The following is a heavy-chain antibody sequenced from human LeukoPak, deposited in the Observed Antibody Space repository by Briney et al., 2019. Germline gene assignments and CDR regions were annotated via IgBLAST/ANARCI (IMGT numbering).Heavy chain of an antibody. CDR3: ARDPVLGAPDYLDY. Sequence: GGSLRLSCTVSGFPFNDYVIHWVRQAPGKGLEWVAVTSADERIKIYIDSVRGRFTISRDNSKNTQYLQMNSLRVEDTAVYCCARDPVLGAPDYLDYWGRGTLVSVSS. V-gene: IGHV3-30*03. J-gene: IGHJ4*02. D-gene: IGHD1-26*01. CDR2: TSADERIK. CDR1: GFPFNDYV.